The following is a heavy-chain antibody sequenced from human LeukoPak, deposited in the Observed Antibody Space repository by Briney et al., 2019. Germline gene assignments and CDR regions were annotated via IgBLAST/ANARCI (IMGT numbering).Heavy chain of an antibody. CDR2: ISGSGGST. CDR1: GFTFSSYA. Sequence: GGSLRLSCAGSGFTFSSYAMSWVRQAPGKGLEGVSAISGSGGSTYYADSVKGRFTISRDNSKNTLYLQMNSLRAEDTAVYYCAKDKSIAAADYYFDYWGQGTLDTVSS. D-gene: IGHD6-13*01. V-gene: IGHV3-23*01. CDR3: AKDKSIAAADYYFDY. J-gene: IGHJ4*02.